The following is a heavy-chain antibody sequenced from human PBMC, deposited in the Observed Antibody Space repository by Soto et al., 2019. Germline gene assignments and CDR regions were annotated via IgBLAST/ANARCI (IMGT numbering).Heavy chain of an antibody. CDR1: GFTFSAYW. Sequence: VQLVESGGGLVQPGGSLRLSCATSGFTFSAYWMHWDRQAPGKGLVWVSRINMDGSTTSYEDSVKGRFTISRANAKHTLYLQMTSLRAEDTAVYFCASVTVGPYWFDPWGQGNTVNVS. D-gene: IGHD3-10*01. CDR2: INMDGSTT. V-gene: IGHV3-74*01. CDR3: ASVTVGPYWFDP. J-gene: IGHJ5*02.